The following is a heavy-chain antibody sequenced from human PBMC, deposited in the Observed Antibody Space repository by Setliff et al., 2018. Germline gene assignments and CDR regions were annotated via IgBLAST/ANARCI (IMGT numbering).Heavy chain of an antibody. CDR1: GDFISSGGYT. D-gene: IGHD3-22*01. Sequence: KPSETLSLTCNVSGDFISSGGYTWNWIRQHPEMGLEWIGYIFYNGNTFYNPSLQSRVTISVDTSKNQFSLKLTSLNAADSAVYYCARASHSYGSPNWFDPWGPGTLVTVSS. CDR2: IFYNGNT. J-gene: IGHJ5*02. V-gene: IGHV4-31*03. CDR3: ARASHSYGSPNWFDP.